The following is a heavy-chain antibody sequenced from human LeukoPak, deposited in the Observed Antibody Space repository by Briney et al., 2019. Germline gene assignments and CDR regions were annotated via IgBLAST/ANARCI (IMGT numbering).Heavy chain of an antibody. J-gene: IGHJ4*02. V-gene: IGHV3-11*01. D-gene: IGHD5-18*01. CDR3: ARDRLARGYSYGGDY. Sequence: GGSLRLSCAASGFTFSDYYMSWIRQAPGKGLEWGAYISSSGSTIYYADSVKGRFTISRDNAKNSLYLQMNSLRAEDTAVYYCARDRLARGYSYGGDYWGQGTLVTVSS. CDR2: ISSSGSTI. CDR1: GFTFSDYY.